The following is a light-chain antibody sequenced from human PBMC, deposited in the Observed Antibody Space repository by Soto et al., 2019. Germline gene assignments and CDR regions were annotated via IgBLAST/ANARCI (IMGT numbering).Light chain of an antibody. J-gene: IGKJ1*01. V-gene: IGKV1-39*01. Sequence: DIQMTQSPSSLSASVGDRVTITCRASQSISSYLNWYQQKPGKAPKLLIYAASRLQSGVPSRFSGSGSGTDFTLTISRLQPEDFATYYCQHSYSTPRTFGQGTKVEIK. CDR1: QSISSY. CDR2: AAS. CDR3: QHSYSTPRT.